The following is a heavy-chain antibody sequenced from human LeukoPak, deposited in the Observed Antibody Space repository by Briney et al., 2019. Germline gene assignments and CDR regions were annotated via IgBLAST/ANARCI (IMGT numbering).Heavy chain of an antibody. J-gene: IGHJ3*02. CDR3: AREGHAFDI. CDR1: GGSISSGGYS. V-gene: IGHV4-61*08. CDR2: IYYSGST. Sequence: SETLSLTCAVSGGSISSGGYSWSWIRQPPGKGLEWIGYIYYSGSTNYNPSLKSRVTISVDTSKNQFSLKLSSVTAADTAVYYCAREGHAFDIWGQGTMVTVSS.